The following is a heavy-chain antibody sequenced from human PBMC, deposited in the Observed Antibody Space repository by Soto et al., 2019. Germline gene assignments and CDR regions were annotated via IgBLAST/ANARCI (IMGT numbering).Heavy chain of an antibody. J-gene: IGHJ4*02. CDR3: AHGTHVTSGIN. D-gene: IGHD4-4*01. CDR2: IDWNDEK. V-gene: IGHV2-5*01. Sequence: QITLKESGPTLVKPTQTLTLTCTFSGFSLTTDGVGVDWIRQPPVKALEWLGLIDWNDEKRYIPSLQTRRTITKDTATNQVILTLTNIDPVDTATYYCAHGTHVTSGINWGQGTRGTVSS. CDR1: GFSLTTDGVG.